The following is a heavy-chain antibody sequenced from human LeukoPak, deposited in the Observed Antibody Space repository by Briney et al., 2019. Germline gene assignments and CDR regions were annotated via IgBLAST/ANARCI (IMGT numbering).Heavy chain of an antibody. CDR2: IWYDGSNK. J-gene: IGHJ4*02. V-gene: IGHV3-33*06. Sequence: QPGRSLRLSCAASGFTFSSYGMHWVRQAPGKGLEWVAVIWYDGSNKYYADSVKGRFTISRDNSKNTLYLQMNSLRAEDTAVYYRAKDRGWNYEDYFDYWGQGTLVTVSS. CDR1: GFTFSSYG. D-gene: IGHD1-7*01. CDR3: AKDRGWNYEDYFDY.